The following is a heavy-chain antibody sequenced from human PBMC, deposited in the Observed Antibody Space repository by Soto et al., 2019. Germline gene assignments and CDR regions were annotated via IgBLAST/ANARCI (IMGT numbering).Heavy chain of an antibody. D-gene: IGHD3-3*01. V-gene: IGHV1-2*04. CDR3: ARDRRRAEWGHDGEFYYFDY. CDR1: GYTFTGYY. Sequence: ASVKVSCKASGYTFTGYYMHWVRQAPGQGLEWMGWINPNSGGTNYAQKFQGWVTMTRDTYISTAYMELSRLRSDDTAVYYCARDRRRAEWGHDGEFYYFDYGGQGTLVTVSS. CDR2: INPNSGGT. J-gene: IGHJ4*02.